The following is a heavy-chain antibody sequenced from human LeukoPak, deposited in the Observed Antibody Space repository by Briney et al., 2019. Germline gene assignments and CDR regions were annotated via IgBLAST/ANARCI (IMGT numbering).Heavy chain of an antibody. CDR1: GFYLSTYE. CDR3: ARGDPHADL. Sequence: GGSLRLSCAASGFYLSTYEMNWVRQAPGKGLEWLADITISGHTRNYADSVKGRFTISRDNAMTSLYLQMNTLRVEDTGVYYCARGDPHADLWGQGTLVTASS. J-gene: IGHJ5*02. V-gene: IGHV3-48*03. CDR2: ITISGHTR.